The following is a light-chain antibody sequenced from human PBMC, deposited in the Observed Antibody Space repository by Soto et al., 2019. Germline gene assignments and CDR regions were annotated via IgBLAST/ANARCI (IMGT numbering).Light chain of an antibody. CDR3: QQYGSSPYS. Sequence: IVMTQSPATLSVSPGERATLSCRASRGISSNLAWYQQKPGQAPRLLIYDASTRATGIPARFSGSGSGTEFTLTISSLQSEDFAVYYCQQYGSSPYSFGQGTKLEIK. CDR2: DAS. V-gene: IGKV3-15*01. J-gene: IGKJ2*03. CDR1: RGISSN.